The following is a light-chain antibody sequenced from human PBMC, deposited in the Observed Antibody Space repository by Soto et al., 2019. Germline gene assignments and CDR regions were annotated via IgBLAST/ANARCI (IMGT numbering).Light chain of an antibody. Sequence: QAVVTQPPSVSGAPGQRVTISCTGSSSNIGAGYDVHWYQQLPGTAPKLLIYGNSNRPSGVPDRFSGSKSGTSASLAITGLHAVDEADYYCQSYDSSLGALGVFGGGTKVTVL. V-gene: IGLV1-40*01. CDR1: SSNIGAGYD. CDR3: QSYDSSLGALGV. J-gene: IGLJ3*02. CDR2: GNS.